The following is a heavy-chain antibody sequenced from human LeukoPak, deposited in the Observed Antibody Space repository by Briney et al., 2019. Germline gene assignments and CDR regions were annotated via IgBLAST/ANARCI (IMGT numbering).Heavy chain of an antibody. CDR2: IYYSGST. CDR3: AKLDPVIRLGFGY. Sequence: SETLSLTCTVSGVSISSNSYYWGWIRQPPGKGLKWIGSIYYSGSTYYNPSLKSRVTISVDKSKNQFSLKLSSVTAADTAVYYCAKLDPVIRLGFGYWGQGTLVTVSS. D-gene: IGHD2/OR15-2a*01. J-gene: IGHJ4*02. V-gene: IGHV4-39*07. CDR1: GVSISSNSYY.